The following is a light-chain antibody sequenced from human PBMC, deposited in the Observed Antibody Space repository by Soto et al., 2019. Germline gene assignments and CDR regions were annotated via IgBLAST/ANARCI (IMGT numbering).Light chain of an antibody. J-gene: IGLJ1*01. Sequence: QSALTQPASVSGSPGQSITISCTGTSSDVGGYNYVSWYQQHPGKAPKLMIYDVRNRASGASNRFSGSKSGNTASLTISGLQAEDEADYYCTSYTSSSTIYVFGTGTKVTVL. CDR2: DVR. V-gene: IGLV2-14*01. CDR1: SSDVGGYNY. CDR3: TSYTSSSTIYV.